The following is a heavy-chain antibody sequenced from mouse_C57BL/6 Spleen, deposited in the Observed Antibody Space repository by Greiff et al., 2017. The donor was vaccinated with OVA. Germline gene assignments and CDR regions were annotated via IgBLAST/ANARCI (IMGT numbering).Heavy chain of an antibody. V-gene: IGHV10-1*01. D-gene: IGHD1-1*01. CDR1: GFSFNTYA. CDR2: LRSKSNNYAT. J-gene: IGHJ4*01. CDR3: VRHGTVYGEKYYYAMDY. Sequence: DVMLVESGGGLVQPKGSLKLSCAASGFSFNTYAMNWVRQAPGKGLEWVARLRSKSNNYATYYAVSVKDRFTISSDDSEVKLYLQMNKLKTEDTAVYYCVRHGTVYGEKYYYAMDYWGQGTSVTVSS.